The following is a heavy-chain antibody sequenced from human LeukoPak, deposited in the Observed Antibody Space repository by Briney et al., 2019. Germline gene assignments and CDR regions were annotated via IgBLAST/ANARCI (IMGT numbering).Heavy chain of an antibody. V-gene: IGHV3-23*01. CDR3: AKEKADYYDSSGYYLGAFDI. Sequence: GGSLRLSCAASGFTFSSYAMSWVRQAPGKGLEWVSAISGSGGSTYYADSVKGRFTISRDNSKNTQYLQMNSLRAEDTAVYYCAKEKADYYDSSGYYLGAFDIWGQGTMVTVSS. CDR2: ISGSGGST. D-gene: IGHD3-22*01. J-gene: IGHJ3*02. CDR1: GFTFSSYA.